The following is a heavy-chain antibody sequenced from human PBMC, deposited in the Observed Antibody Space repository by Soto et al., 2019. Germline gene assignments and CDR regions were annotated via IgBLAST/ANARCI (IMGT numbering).Heavy chain of an antibody. CDR3: ARRASAILPFDY. V-gene: IGHV3-23*04. Sequence: EVQLVDSGGGLVQPGGSLRLSCAASGFIFSNYVMSWVRQAPGKGLEWVSAISYYGGTSYYADSVKGRFTISRDNSKNTLCLQMNSLTAEDTGIYYCARRASAILPFDYWGQGTLVTVSS. J-gene: IGHJ4*02. CDR1: GFIFSNYV. CDR2: ISYYGGTS. D-gene: IGHD3-9*01.